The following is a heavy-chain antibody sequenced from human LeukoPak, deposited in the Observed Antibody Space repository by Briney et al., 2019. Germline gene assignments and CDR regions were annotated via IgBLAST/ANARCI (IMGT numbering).Heavy chain of an antibody. D-gene: IGHD6-6*01. CDR2: ISGSSGGT. Sequence: PGGSLRLSCAASGFTFSSYAMSWVRQAPGKGLEWVSGISGSSGGTYYAESVKGRFIISRDSSQNTLYLQMHRLKVEDTAIYYCARGHEALVYWGQGTLVTVSS. CDR1: GFTFSSYA. J-gene: IGHJ4*02. V-gene: IGHV3-23*01. CDR3: ARGHEALVY.